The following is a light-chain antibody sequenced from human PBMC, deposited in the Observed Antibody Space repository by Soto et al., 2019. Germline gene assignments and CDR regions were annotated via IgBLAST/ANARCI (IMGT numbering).Light chain of an antibody. CDR1: STDVGVYDY. Sequence: QSVLTQPASVSGSPGQSITISCTGTSTDVGVYDYVSWYQQHPGKAPKVMIYEVNNRPSGVSNRFSGSKSDNTASLTISGLQAEDEADYYCSSYASSSSVVFGGSVVFGGGTKLTVL. CDR3: SSYASSSSVVFGGSVV. CDR2: EVN. J-gene: IGLJ2*01. V-gene: IGLV2-14*01.